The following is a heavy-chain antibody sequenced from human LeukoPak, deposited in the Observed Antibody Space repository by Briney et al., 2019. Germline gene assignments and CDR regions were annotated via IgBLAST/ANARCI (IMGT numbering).Heavy chain of an antibody. D-gene: IGHD6-19*01. V-gene: IGHV3-48*03. CDR1: GFTFSSYE. J-gene: IGHJ4*02. CDR3: ARAYSSGWDDYFDY. Sequence: GGSLRLSCAASGFTFSSYEMNWVRQAPGKGLEWVSYIGSSGSSIYYADSVMGRFTISRDSAKNSLYLQMNSLRAEDTAVYYCARAYSSGWDDYFDYWGQGTLVTVSS. CDR2: IGSSGSSI.